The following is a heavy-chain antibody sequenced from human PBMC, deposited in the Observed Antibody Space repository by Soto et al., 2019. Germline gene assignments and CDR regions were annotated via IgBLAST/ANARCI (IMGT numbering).Heavy chain of an antibody. V-gene: IGHV4-59*08. Sequence: SETLSLTCTVSGGSISDYYWSWIRQPPGKGLEWIGYIYYSVNTNYNPSLKSRVTISTDTSKNQFSLKLSSVTAADTAVYYCARTHFDILTGYYSRPFDYWGQGTLVT. J-gene: IGHJ4*02. D-gene: IGHD3-9*01. CDR3: ARTHFDILTGYYSRPFDY. CDR1: GGSISDYY. CDR2: IYYSVNT.